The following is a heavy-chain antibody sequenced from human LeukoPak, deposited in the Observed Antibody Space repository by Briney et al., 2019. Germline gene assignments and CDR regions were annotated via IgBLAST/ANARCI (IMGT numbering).Heavy chain of an antibody. J-gene: IGHJ4*02. CDR2: ISSNGDNT. CDR1: GFTFSTYV. V-gene: IGHV3-64D*06. CDR3: VRGTDY. Sequence: GGSLRLSCSVSGFTFSTYVMHWVRQAPAKGLEYVSAISSNGDNTYYADSVKGRFTISRDNSKNTLYLQMSSLRADDTAVYYCVRGTDYWGQGTLVTVSS.